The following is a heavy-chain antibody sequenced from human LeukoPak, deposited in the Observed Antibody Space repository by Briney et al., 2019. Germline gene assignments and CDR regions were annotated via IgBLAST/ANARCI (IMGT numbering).Heavy chain of an antibody. D-gene: IGHD3-3*01. Sequence: GGSLRLSCAASGFAFSDYYMSWIRQAPGKGLEWVSFISSNSDTIYYADSVKGRFSISRDNAKNSLHLQMNSLRAEDAAMYCCAGDFNFWSGYHPDYHYYGMDVWGQGTTVSVSS. CDR1: GFAFSDYY. CDR2: ISSNSDTI. J-gene: IGHJ6*02. CDR3: AGDFNFWSGYHPDYHYYGMDV. V-gene: IGHV3-11*01.